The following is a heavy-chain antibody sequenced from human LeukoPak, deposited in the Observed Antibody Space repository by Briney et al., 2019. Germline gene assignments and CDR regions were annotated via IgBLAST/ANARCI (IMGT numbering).Heavy chain of an antibody. Sequence: ASVKVSCKASGGTFSSYAISWVRQAPGQGLEWMGGIIPIFGTANYAQKFQGRVTITADESTSTACMELSSLRSEDTAVYYCAGFETYCGGDCFDYWGQGTLVTVSS. CDR3: AGFETYCGGDCFDY. V-gene: IGHV1-69*13. D-gene: IGHD2-21*01. CDR2: IIPIFGTA. J-gene: IGHJ4*02. CDR1: GGTFSSYA.